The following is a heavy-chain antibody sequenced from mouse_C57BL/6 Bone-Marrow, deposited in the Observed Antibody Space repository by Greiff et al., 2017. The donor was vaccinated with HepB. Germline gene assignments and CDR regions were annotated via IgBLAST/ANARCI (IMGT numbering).Heavy chain of an antibody. D-gene: IGHD1-1*01. CDR2: ISSGGDYI. CDR3: TRAFYYYGSSFYWYFDV. Sequence: DVHLVESGEGLVKPGGSLKLSCAASGFTFSSYAMSWVRQTPEKRLEWVAYISSGGDYIYYADTVKGRFTISRDNARNTLYLQMSSLKSEDTAMYYCTRAFYYYGSSFYWYFDVWGTGTTVTVSS. V-gene: IGHV5-9-1*02. CDR1: GFTFSSYA. J-gene: IGHJ1*03.